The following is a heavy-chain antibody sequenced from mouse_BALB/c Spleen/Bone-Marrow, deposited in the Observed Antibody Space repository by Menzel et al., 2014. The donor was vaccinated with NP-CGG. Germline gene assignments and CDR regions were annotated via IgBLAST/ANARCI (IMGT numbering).Heavy chain of an antibody. CDR1: GYTFTSYY. CDR3: TRGDDYDEEFAY. J-gene: IGHJ3*01. Sequence: VQLQQSGAELVKPGASVKLSCKASGYTFTSYYMYWVKQSPGQGLEWIGGINPSNGGTNFNEKFKSKATLTVDKSSSTAYMQLSSLTSEDSAVYYCTRGDDYDEEFAYWGQGTLVTVSA. D-gene: IGHD2-4*01. V-gene: IGHV1S81*02. CDR2: INPSNGGT.